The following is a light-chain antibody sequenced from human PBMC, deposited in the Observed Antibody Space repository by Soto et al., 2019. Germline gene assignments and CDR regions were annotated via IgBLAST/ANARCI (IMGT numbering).Light chain of an antibody. Sequence: QSPATLSVSPGERATLSCRASQSVSNYLAWYQQKPGQAPRLLIYGASTRATGIPARFSGGGSETEFTLTISSLQSEDFAVYYCQQYHNWPPLTFGGGTKVEIK. V-gene: IGKV3-15*01. CDR2: GAS. J-gene: IGKJ4*01. CDR1: QSVSNY. CDR3: QQYHNWPPLT.